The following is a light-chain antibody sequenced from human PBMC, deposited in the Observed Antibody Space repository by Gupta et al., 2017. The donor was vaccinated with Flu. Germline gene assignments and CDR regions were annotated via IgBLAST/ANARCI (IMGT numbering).Light chain of an antibody. Sequence: QSAPTQPRSVSGSPGQPVTISCTGSSNDVGGSNRVSWYQQRPGKAPKLILYDVTERPSGVPDRFSGSKSGNTASLTISGRQADDEADYYCSSHAGRVTWVFGTGTTVTVL. CDR3: SSHAGRVTWV. J-gene: IGLJ1*01. V-gene: IGLV2-11*01. CDR2: DVT. CDR1: SNDVGGSNR.